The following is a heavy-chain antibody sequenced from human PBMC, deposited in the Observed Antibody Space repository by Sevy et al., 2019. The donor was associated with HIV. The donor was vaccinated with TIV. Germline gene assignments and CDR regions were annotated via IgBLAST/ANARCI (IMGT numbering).Heavy chain of an antibody. Sequence: GGSLRLSCAASGFTFSSYAMSWVRQAPGKGLEWVSVISGSGGSTYYADSVKGRFTISRDNSKNTLYLQMNSLRAEDTAVYYCAKAGLGMTNYYYYMDVWGKGTTVTVSS. CDR2: ISGSGGST. CDR3: AKAGLGMTNYYYYMDV. J-gene: IGHJ6*03. V-gene: IGHV3-23*01. CDR1: GFTFSSYA. D-gene: IGHD7-27*01.